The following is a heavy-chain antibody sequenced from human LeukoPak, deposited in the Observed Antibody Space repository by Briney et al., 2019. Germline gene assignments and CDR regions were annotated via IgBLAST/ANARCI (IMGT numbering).Heavy chain of an antibody. V-gene: IGHV3-7*04. CDR2: IKQDGSEK. D-gene: IGHD3/OR15-3a*01. CDR3: ARDWTLDV. CDR1: GFTLSSYS. Sequence: GGSLGLSCAASGFTLSSYSMNWVRQAPGKGLEWVANIKQDGSEKFYVDSVKGRFTISRDNAKNSLYLQMNSLRAEDTAVYYCARDWTLDVWGQGTTVTVSS. J-gene: IGHJ6*02.